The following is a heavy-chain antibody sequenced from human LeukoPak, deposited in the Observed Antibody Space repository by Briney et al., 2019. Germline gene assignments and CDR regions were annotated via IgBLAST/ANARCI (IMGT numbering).Heavy chain of an antibody. CDR3: ARDMFTAMVTWGGFDP. CDR1: GFTFSDYY. D-gene: IGHD5-18*01. Sequence: PGGSLRLSCAASGFTFSDYYMSWIRQAPGKGLEWVSYISSSGSTIYYAGSVKGRFTISRDNAKNSLYLQMNSLRAEDTAVYYCARDMFTAMVTWGGFDPWGQGTLVTVSS. J-gene: IGHJ5*02. V-gene: IGHV3-11*01. CDR2: ISSSGSTI.